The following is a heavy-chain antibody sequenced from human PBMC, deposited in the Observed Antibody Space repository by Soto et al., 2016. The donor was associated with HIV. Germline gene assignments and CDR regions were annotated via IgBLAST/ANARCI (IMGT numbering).Heavy chain of an antibody. J-gene: IGHJ6*02. D-gene: IGHD2-15*01. CDR1: GFTFGTYW. Sequence: EVQLVESGGDLVRPGGSLRLSCVASGFTFGTYWMHWVRQAPGKGLVWVSRINGDGSSALSADSVKGRFTISRDNAKNTLYLHMNSLRVEDTAAYFCARGGGSSGSYYYAMDVWGQGTTVIVSS. CDR2: INGDGSSA. V-gene: IGHV3-74*03. CDR3: ARGGGSSGSYYYAMDV.